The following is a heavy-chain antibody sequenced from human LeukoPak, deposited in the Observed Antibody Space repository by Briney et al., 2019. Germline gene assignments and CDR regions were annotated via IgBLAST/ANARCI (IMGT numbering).Heavy chain of an antibody. J-gene: IGHJ6*03. CDR1: GFTFSTYW. V-gene: IGHV3-7*01. CDR3: ARGSPPTGPHYYYMDV. CDR2: IKQDGSEK. Sequence: GGSLRLSCAASGFTFSTYWMSWVRQAPGKGLEWVANIKQDGSEKYYVDSVKGRFTISRDNAKNSLYLQMNSLRAEDTALYYCARGSPPTGPHYYYMDVWGKGTTVTVSS.